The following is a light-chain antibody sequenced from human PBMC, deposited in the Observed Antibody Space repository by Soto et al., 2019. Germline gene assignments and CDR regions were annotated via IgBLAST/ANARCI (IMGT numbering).Light chain of an antibody. CDR3: CSYAGSSSVV. CDR1: STDVGSYSL. V-gene: IGLV2-23*02. J-gene: IGLJ2*01. CDR2: EVS. Sequence: QSALTQPASVSGSPGQSITISCTGTSTDVGSYSLVSWYQQHPGKAPKLMIYEVSSRPSGVSNRFSGSKSGNTASLTISGLQAEDEADYYCCSYAGSSSVVFGGGTKVTVL.